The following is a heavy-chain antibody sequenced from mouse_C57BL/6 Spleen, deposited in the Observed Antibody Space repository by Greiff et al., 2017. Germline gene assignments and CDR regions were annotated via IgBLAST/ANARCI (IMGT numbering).Heavy chain of an antibody. V-gene: IGHV3-6*01. D-gene: IGHD2-3*01. Sequence: EVQLQESGPGLVKPSQSLSLTCSVTGYSITSGYYWNWIRQFPGNKLEWMGYISYDGSNNYNPSLKNRISITRDTSKNQFFLKLNSVTTEDTATYYCARDHDLTPLDYWGQGTTLTVSS. CDR2: ISYDGSN. CDR3: ARDHDLTPLDY. CDR1: GYSITSGYY. J-gene: IGHJ2*01.